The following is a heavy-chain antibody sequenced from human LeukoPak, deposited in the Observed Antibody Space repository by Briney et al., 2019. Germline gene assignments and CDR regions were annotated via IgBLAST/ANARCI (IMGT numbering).Heavy chain of an antibody. V-gene: IGHV3-9*01. CDR3: AKGNSGNYSGYLDY. CDR2: ISWESINI. J-gene: IGHJ4*02. Sequence: PGGSLRLSCAASGFNFDDYVMHWVRQAPGKGLEWASGISWESINIGHADSVKGRFIISRDNAKNSLYLQMNSLRPDDTAFYYCAKGNSGNYSGYLDYWGQGTLVTVSS. CDR1: GFNFDDYV. D-gene: IGHD1-26*01.